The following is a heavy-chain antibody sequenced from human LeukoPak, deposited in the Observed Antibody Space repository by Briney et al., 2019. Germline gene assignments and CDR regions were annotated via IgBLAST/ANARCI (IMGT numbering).Heavy chain of an antibody. J-gene: IGHJ4*02. CDR1: GFTFSSYA. V-gene: IGHV3-43D*03. D-gene: IGHD6-19*01. Sequence: GGSLRLSCAASGFTFSSYAMHWVRQAPGKGLEWVSLISWDGGSTYYADSVKGRFTISRDNSKNSLYLQMNSLRAEDTTLYYCAKDKLRYSSGWHTLDYWGQGTLVTVSS. CDR2: ISWDGGST. CDR3: AKDKLRYSSGWHTLDY.